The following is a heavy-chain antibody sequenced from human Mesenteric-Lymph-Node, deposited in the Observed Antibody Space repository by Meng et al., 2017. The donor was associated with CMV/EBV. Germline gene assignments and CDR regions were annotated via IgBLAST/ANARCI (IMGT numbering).Heavy chain of an antibody. V-gene: IGHV1-69*05. CDR1: GGTFSSYA. J-gene: IGHJ5*02. CDR3: ARGRRIAAAS. D-gene: IGHD6-13*01. CDR2: IIPIFGTA. Sequence: SCKASGGTFSSYAISWVRQAPGQGLEWMGGIIPIFGTANYAQKFQGRVTITTDESTSTAYMELSSLRSEDTAVYYCARGRRIAAASWGQGTLVTVSS.